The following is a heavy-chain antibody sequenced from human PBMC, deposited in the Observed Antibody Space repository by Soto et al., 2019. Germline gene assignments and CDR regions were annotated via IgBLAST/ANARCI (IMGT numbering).Heavy chain of an antibody. J-gene: IGHJ6*02. V-gene: IGHV1-8*01. CDR2: MNPNSGNT. CDR1: GYTFTSYD. CDR3: EIGAIRDSSRWSYYYYGMDV. Sequence: QVQLVQSGAEVKKPGASVNVSCKASGYTFTSYDINWVRQATGQGLEWMGWMNPNSGNTGYAQKFQGRVTMTRNTSISTAYMELSSLRYEDTAVYYCEIGAIRDSSRWSYYYYGMDVWGQGTTVTVS. D-gene: IGHD6-13*01.